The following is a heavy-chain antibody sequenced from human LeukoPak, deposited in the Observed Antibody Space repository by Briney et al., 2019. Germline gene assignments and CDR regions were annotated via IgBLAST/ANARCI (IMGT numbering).Heavy chain of an antibody. Sequence: GGSLRLSCAASGFTFSTFAMIWVRQPPGKGLEWVSVISGSGGSTYYADSVKGRFTISRDNSKNTLYLQMNSLRAEDTAVYYCAKDWWSSGPYYYYMDVWGKGTTVTISS. V-gene: IGHV3-23*01. D-gene: IGHD6-25*01. CDR2: ISGSGGST. CDR3: AKDWWSSGPYYYYMDV. J-gene: IGHJ6*03. CDR1: GFTFSTFA.